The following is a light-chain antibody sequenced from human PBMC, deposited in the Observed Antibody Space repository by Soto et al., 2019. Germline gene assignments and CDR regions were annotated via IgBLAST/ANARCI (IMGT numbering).Light chain of an antibody. CDR2: EVS. Sequence: QSVLTQPASVSGSPGQSITISCTGTSNDIGIYNYVSWYQQRPGKAPKLVICEVSNRPSGVSSRFSGSKSGNTASLTISGLRAEDEADYYCTSFTTTNIWVFGGGTQLTVL. V-gene: IGLV2-14*01. CDR1: SNDIGIYNY. CDR3: TSFTTTNIWV. J-gene: IGLJ3*02.